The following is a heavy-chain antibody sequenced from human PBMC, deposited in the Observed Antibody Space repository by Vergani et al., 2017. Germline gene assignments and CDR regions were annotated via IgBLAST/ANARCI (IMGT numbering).Heavy chain of an antibody. CDR1: GFTVSSNY. D-gene: IGHD6-13*01. Sequence: EVQLLESGGGLVQPGGSLRLSCAASGFTVSSNYMSWVRQAPGEGLEWVSVIYSGGSTYYADSVKGRFTISRDNSKNTLYLQMNSLRAEDTAVYYCARASSSWAMGNWGQGTLVTVSS. V-gene: IGHV3-53*01. CDR3: ARASSSWAMGN. CDR2: IYSGGST. J-gene: IGHJ4*02.